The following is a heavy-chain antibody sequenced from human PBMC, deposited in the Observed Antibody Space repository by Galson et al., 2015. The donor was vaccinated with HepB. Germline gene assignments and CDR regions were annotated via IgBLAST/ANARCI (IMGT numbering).Heavy chain of an antibody. D-gene: IGHD3-3*01. Sequence: SVKVSCKASGFTISKSAVQWVRQARGQRPEWMGWIVVGSGSTNYAQNFQERITISRDVSTNTAYMDLSSLRSDDTAVYYCAAVGYCSDYYRGNLDFWGQGTLVTVSS. V-gene: IGHV1-58*01. CDR2: IVVGSGST. J-gene: IGHJ4*02. CDR3: AAVGYCSDYYRGNLDF. CDR1: GFTISKSA.